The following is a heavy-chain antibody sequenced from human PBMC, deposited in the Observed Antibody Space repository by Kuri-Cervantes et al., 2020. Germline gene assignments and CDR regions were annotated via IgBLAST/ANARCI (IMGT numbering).Heavy chain of an antibody. V-gene: IGHV3-48*02. D-gene: IGHD3-22*01. CDR3: ARAKQDYYDSSGYLDY. CDR1: GFSLSDYT. Sequence: GGSLRLSCVVSGFSLSDYTMSWVRQAPGMGLEWVAYISSTGTTIFYADSVKGRYTISRDNAKNSLFLQMNSLRDGDTAVYYCARAKQDYYDSSGYLDYWGQGTLVTVSS. CDR2: ISSTGTTI. J-gene: IGHJ4*02.